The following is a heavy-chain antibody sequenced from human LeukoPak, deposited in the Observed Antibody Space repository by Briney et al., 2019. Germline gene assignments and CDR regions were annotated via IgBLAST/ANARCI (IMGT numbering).Heavy chain of an antibody. CDR1: GGTFSSYA. CDR3: ARSQLTYYYYYYMDV. V-gene: IGHV1-69*05. D-gene: IGHD1-1*01. CDR2: IIPIFGTA. J-gene: IGHJ6*03. Sequence: SVKLSCKASGGTFSSYAISWVRQAPGQGLELMGGIIPIFGTANYAQKFQGRVTITTDESTSTAYMELSSLRSEDTAVYYCARSQLTYYYYYYMDVWGKGTTVTVSS.